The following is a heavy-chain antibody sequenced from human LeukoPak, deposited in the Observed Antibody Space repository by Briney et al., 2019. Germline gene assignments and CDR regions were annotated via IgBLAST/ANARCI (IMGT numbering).Heavy chain of an antibody. CDR3: ARARIVAANPTGYFDY. J-gene: IGHJ4*02. Sequence: SETLSLTCTVSGGSISSYYWSWIRQPPGKGLEWIGYIYYRGSTNYNPSLKSRVTISVDTSKNQFSLKLSSVTAADTAVYYCARARIVAANPTGYFDYWGQGTLVTVSS. CDR1: GGSISSYY. CDR2: IYYRGST. V-gene: IGHV4-59*01. D-gene: IGHD6-13*01.